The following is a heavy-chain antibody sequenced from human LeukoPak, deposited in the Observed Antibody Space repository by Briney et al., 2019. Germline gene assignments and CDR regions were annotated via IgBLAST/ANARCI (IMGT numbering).Heavy chain of an antibody. Sequence: GGSLRLSCAASGFTVSSYEMNWVRQAPGKGLEWVSYISSSGSTIYYADSVKGRFTISRDNAKNSLYLQMNSLRAEDTAVYYCAREIRYDFWSGEFDYWGQGTLVTVSS. V-gene: IGHV3-48*03. D-gene: IGHD3-3*01. CDR1: GFTVSSYE. CDR3: AREIRYDFWSGEFDY. CDR2: ISSSGSTI. J-gene: IGHJ4*02.